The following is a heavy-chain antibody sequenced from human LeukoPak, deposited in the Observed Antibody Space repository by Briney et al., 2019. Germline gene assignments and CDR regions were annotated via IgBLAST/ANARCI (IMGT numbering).Heavy chain of an antibody. CDR1: GYTFSGYY. CDR3: AREVSGPTGDAFDI. V-gene: IGHV1-46*01. J-gene: IGHJ3*02. CDR2: INPSGGST. D-gene: IGHD2-8*01. Sequence: ASVKVSCKASGYTFSGYYMHWVRQAPGQGLEWMGIINPSGGSTSYAQKFQGRVTMTRDMSTSTVYMELSSLRSEDTAVYYCAREVSGPTGDAFDIWGQGTMVTVSS.